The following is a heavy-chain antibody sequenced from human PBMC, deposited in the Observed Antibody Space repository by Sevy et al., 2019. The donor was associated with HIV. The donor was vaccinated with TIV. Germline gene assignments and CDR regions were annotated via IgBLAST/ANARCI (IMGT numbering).Heavy chain of an antibody. Sequence: GGSLRLSCAASGFTFSTYGMHWVRQAPGKGLEWVAVISYDGSNKYYGDSVKGRFTISRDNSKNTLYLQMNSLRAEDTAVYYCARDINQLLYGGSNYCYGTDVWGQGTTVTVSS. CDR1: GFTFSTYG. CDR3: ARDINQLLYGGSNYCYGTDV. V-gene: IGHV3-33*05. D-gene: IGHD2-2*02. J-gene: IGHJ6*02. CDR2: ISYDGSNK.